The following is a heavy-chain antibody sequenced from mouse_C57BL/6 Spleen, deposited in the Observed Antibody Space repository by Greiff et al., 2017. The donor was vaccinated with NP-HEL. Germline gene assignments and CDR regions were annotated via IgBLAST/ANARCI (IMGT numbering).Heavy chain of an antibody. D-gene: IGHD1-1*01. J-gene: IGHJ3*01. V-gene: IGHV1-62-2*01. CDR3: ARHEDIYYYGSSPAWFAY. CDR1: GYTFTEYT. CDR2: FYPGSGSI. Sequence: VQLKQSGAELVKPGASVKLSCKASGYTFTEYTIHWVKQRSGQGLEWIGWFYPGSGSIKYNEKFKDKATLTADKSSSTVYMELSRLTSEDSAVYFCARHEDIYYYGSSPAWFAYWGQGTLVTVSA.